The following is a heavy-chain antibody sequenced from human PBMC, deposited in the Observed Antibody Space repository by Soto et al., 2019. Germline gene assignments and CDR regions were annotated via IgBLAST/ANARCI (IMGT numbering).Heavy chain of an antibody. V-gene: IGHV1-18*01. CDR3: GRGGTPIDY. CDR2: ISAYNGNT. J-gene: IGHJ4*02. Sequence: QVQLVQSGAEVKKPGASVKVSCKTSGYTFTNFGISWVRQAPGQGLEWMGWISAYNGNTNYAQKFQGRVTMTTDTSPSTAYMEVRSLRSDDTAVYYCGRGGTPIDYWGQGTLVTVSS. D-gene: IGHD3-16*01. CDR1: GYTFTNFG.